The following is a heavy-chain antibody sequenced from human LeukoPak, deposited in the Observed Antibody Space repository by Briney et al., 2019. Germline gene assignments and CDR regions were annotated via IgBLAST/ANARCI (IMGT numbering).Heavy chain of an antibody. J-gene: IGHJ3*02. CDR1: GFTVSRNY. V-gene: IGHV3-53*01. CDR2: IYRGGST. Sequence: GSLRLSCAASGFTVSRNYMSWVRQAPGKGLEWVSVIYRGGSTYCADSVKGRFTISRDNSKNTLYLQMNSLRVEDTAVYYCARDRPDAFDIWGQGTMVTVSS. CDR3: ARDRPDAFDI.